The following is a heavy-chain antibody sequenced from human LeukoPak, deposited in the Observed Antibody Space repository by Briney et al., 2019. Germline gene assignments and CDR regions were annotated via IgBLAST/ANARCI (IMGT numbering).Heavy chain of an antibody. CDR1: GGSISISNYY. D-gene: IGHD4-17*01. CDR3: ARSPQGTATTANWLDP. V-gene: IGHV4-39*07. J-gene: IGHJ5*02. Sequence: ETLSLTCTVSGGSISISNYYWGWIRQPPGKGLEWIGSMSYSGRTYYNPSLKTRVTVSLDTSKNQFSLNLISVTAADTAVYYCARSPQGTATTANWLDPWGQGTLVTVSS. CDR2: MSYSGRT.